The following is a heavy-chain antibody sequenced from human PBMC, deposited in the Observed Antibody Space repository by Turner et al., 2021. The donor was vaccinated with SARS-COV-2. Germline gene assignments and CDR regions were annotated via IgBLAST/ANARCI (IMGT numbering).Heavy chain of an antibody. CDR1: GYTFTSYG. V-gene: IGHV1-18*01. CDR3: ARIRYYGSGSYLALPDYGMDV. D-gene: IGHD3-10*01. CDR2: ISVYNSNT. J-gene: IGHJ6*02. Sequence: QVQLVQSGAAVKTPGSSVKVPRKASGYTFTSYGNSWVRQAPGQGLEWMGWISVYNSNTNYAQRLQGRVTMTTGTSTSTVYMELRSLRSDDTAVYYCARIRYYGSGSYLALPDYGMDVWGQGTTVTVSS.